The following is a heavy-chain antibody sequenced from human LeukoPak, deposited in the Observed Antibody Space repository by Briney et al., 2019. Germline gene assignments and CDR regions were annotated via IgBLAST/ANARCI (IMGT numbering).Heavy chain of an antibody. Sequence: GRSLRLSCAASGFTFSSHGMHWVRQAPGKGLEWVAVIWYDGSNKYYADSVKGRFTISRDNSKNTLYLQMNSLRAEDTAVYYCARDRSPRGTCFDYWGQGTLVTVSS. D-gene: IGHD3-16*01. CDR2: IWYDGSNK. V-gene: IGHV3-33*01. CDR3: ARDRSPRGTCFDY. J-gene: IGHJ4*02. CDR1: GFTFSSHG.